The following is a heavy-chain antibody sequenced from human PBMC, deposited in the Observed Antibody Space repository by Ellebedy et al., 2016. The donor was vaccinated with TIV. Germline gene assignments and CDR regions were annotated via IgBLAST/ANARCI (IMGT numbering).Heavy chain of an antibody. CDR3: ARDRSAFDQVFDY. CDR2: VTPSNGKT. D-gene: IGHD2-2*01. Sequence: AASVKVSCKASGYTFSSNGISWVRQAPGQGLEWMGWVTPSNGKTTYAKKLQGRVTMTTDTSTSTAYMELTSLRSDDTAVYYCARDRSAFDQVFDYWGQGTPVTVSS. J-gene: IGHJ4*02. V-gene: IGHV1-18*04. CDR1: GYTFSSNG.